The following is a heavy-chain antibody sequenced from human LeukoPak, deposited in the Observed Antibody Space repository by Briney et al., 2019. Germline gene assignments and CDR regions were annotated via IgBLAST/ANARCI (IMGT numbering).Heavy chain of an antibody. J-gene: IGHJ4*02. V-gene: IGHV3-23*01. CDR1: GFTFSSYA. D-gene: IGHD6-19*01. CDR3: AKCDPSSGWLIDY. CDR2: ISGSGGST. Sequence: GGSLRLSCAASGFTFSSYAMSWVRQAPGKGLEWVSAISGSGGSTYYADSVKGRFTISRDNSENTLYLQMNSLRAEDTAVYYSAKCDPSSGWLIDYWGQGTLVTVSS.